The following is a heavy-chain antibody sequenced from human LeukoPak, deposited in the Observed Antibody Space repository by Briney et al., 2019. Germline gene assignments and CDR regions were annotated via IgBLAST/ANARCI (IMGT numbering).Heavy chain of an antibody. CDR1: GFTFSNAW. Sequence: GSLRLSCAASGFTFSNAWMSWVRQAPGKGLEWVGRIKSKTDGGTTDYAAPVKGRFTISRDDSKNTLYLQMNSLKTEDTAVYYCAKDHASALWPRFVFFDYWGQGTLVTVSS. D-gene: IGHD5-18*01. J-gene: IGHJ4*02. CDR2: IKSKTDGGTT. V-gene: IGHV3-15*01. CDR3: AKDHASALWPRFVFFDY.